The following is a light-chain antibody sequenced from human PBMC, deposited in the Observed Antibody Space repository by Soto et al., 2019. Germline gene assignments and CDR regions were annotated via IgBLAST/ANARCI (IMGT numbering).Light chain of an antibody. CDR1: SSDVGGYNY. CDR3: SSYTTRSTVV. J-gene: IGLJ2*01. Sequence: QPVLTRPASVSGSPGQSITISCTGTSSDVGGYNYVSWFQQHPGKAPNLMIYDVYRRPSGVSYRFSGSKSGNTASLTISGLQAEDEADYYCSSYTTRSTVVFGGGTKLTVL. V-gene: IGLV2-14*01. CDR2: DVY.